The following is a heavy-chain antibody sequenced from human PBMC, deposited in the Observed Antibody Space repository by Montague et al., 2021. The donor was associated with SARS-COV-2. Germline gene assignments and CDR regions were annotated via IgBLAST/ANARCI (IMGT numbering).Heavy chain of an antibody. D-gene: IGHD1-26*01. CDR2: IYHSGST. J-gene: IGHJ4*02. CDR1: GGSFSGYY. Sequence: SETLSLTCAVYGGSFSGYYWSWIRQPPGKGLEWIGEIYHSGSTNYNPSLKSRVTISVDTSKNQFSLRLSSVTAADTAVYYCARDFQVGALDYWGQGTLVTVSS. CDR3: ARDFQVGALDY. V-gene: IGHV4-34*01.